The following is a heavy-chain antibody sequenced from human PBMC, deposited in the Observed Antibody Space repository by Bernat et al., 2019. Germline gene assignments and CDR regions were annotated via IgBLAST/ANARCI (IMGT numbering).Heavy chain of an antibody. CDR2: IYYSGST. J-gene: IGHJ4*02. V-gene: IGHV4-39*01. D-gene: IGHD3-9*01. CDR1: GGSISSSSYY. Sequence: QLQLQESGPGLVKPSETLSLTCTVSGGSISSSSYYWGWIRQPPGKGLEWIGSIYYSGSTYYNPSLKSRVTISVDTSKNQFSLKLSSVTAADTAVYYCARHRVDVDWLLLPFDYWGQGTLVTVSS. CDR3: ARHRVDVDWLLLPFDY.